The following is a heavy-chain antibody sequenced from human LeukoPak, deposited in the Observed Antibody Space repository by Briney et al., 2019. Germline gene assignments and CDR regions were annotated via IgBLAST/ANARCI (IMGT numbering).Heavy chain of an antibody. Sequence: PSETLSLTCSVSGGSISGYYWSWLRQPPGKGLEWLGYIYYSGTTIYNPSLKSRLTISLDTSKNQFSLNLSSVTAADTAVYYCARDETHFYGSGSSNWFDPWGQGILVTVSS. J-gene: IGHJ5*02. CDR1: GGSISGYY. D-gene: IGHD3-10*01. CDR3: ARDETHFYGSGSSNWFDP. V-gene: IGHV4-59*12. CDR2: IYYSGTT.